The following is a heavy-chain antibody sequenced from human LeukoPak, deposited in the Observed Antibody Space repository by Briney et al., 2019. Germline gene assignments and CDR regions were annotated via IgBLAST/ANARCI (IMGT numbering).Heavy chain of an antibody. D-gene: IGHD3-16*01. V-gene: IGHV3-23*01. CDR2: IGRSGGDI. Sequence: GGSLRLSCAASGFTFNSYAMAWVRQAPGKGLEWVSVIGRSGGDIQYVDSVKGRFTISRDNSKNTLYLQMNSLRAEDTAVYYCAKSSGFPGGWFDPWGQGTLVTVSS. J-gene: IGHJ5*02. CDR3: AKSSGFPGGWFDP. CDR1: GFTFNSYA.